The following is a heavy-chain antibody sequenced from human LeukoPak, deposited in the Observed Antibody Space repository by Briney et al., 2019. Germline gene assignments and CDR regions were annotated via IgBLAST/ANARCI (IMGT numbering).Heavy chain of an antibody. D-gene: IGHD2-8*02. J-gene: IGHJ5*02. V-gene: IGHV3-74*01. CDR1: GFTFSSYW. Sequence: PGGSLRLSCAASGFTFSSYWMHWVRQAPGKGLVWVSRINSDGSSTSYADSVKGRFTISRDNAKNTLYLQMNSLRAEDTAVYYCARVRVVSPGWFDPWGQGTLVTVSS. CDR2: INSDGSST. CDR3: ARVRVVSPGWFDP.